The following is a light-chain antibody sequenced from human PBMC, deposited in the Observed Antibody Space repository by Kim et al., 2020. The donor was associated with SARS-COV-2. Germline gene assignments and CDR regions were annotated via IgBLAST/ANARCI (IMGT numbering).Light chain of an antibody. CDR3: GTWDSSLSARV. Sequence: QSVLTQPPSVSAAPGQKVTISCSGSSSNIGKNYVSWYQQLPGTAPKLLIYDNNKRPSGIPDRFSGSKFGTSATLGITGLQTGDEADYYCGTWDSSLSARVFGGGTQLTVL. CDR1: SSNIGKNY. CDR2: DNN. J-gene: IGLJ3*02. V-gene: IGLV1-51*01.